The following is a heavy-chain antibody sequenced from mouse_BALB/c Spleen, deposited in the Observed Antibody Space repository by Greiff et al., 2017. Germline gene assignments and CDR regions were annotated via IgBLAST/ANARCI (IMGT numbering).Heavy chain of an antibody. V-gene: IGHV1-4*02. D-gene: IGHD1-2*01. CDR1: GYTFTSYT. CDR3: ARSSLITTATYY. CDR2: INPSSGYT. J-gene: IGHJ2*01. Sequence: VQLQQSAAELARPGASVKMSCKASGYTFTSYTMHWVKQRPGQGLEWIGYINPSSGYTEYNQKFKDKTTLTADKSSSTAYMQLSSLTSEDSAVYYCARSSLITTATYYWGQGTTLTVSS.